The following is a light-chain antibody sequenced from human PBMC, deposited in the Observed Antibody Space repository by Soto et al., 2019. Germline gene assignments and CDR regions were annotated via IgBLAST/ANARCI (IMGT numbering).Light chain of an antibody. CDR2: GAS. Sequence: EIMLTQSPGTLSLSQGERATLSCRASQSVSRYLAWYQQKPGQGPMLLIYGASSRATGTPARFSGSGSGTEFTLTISSLQSEDFAVYYCQQYNNWPRTFGHGTKVDIK. CDR1: QSVSRY. CDR3: QQYNNWPRT. J-gene: IGKJ1*01. V-gene: IGKV3D-15*01.